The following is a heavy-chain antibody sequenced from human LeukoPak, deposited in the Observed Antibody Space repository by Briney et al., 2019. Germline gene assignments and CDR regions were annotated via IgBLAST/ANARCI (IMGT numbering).Heavy chain of an antibody. J-gene: IGHJ6*02. Sequence: PGGSLRLSCAASGFTFSSYWMSWVRQAPGKGLEWVAVISYDGSNKYYADSVKGRFTISRDNSKNTLYLQMNSLRAEDTAVYYCARDRAVASENYYYGMDVWGQGTTVTVSS. CDR2: ISYDGSNK. V-gene: IGHV3-30-3*01. CDR1: GFTFSSYW. D-gene: IGHD6-19*01. CDR3: ARDRAVASENYYYGMDV.